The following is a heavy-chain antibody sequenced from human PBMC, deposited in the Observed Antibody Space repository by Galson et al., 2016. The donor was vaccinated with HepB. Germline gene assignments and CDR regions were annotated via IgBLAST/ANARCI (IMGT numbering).Heavy chain of an antibody. CDR2: MSGIDGST. D-gene: IGHD5-24*01. CDR3: ASAVRDGHPSFG. J-gene: IGHJ4*02. CDR1: DFSKHI. Sequence: SLRLSCAVSDFSKHILAWVRQAPGKGLEWVSTMSGIDGSTYYADSVKGRFTISRDHSRDTLYLLINSLRAEDTAVYYCASAVRDGHPSFGWGQGTLVTVSS. V-gene: IGHV3-23*01.